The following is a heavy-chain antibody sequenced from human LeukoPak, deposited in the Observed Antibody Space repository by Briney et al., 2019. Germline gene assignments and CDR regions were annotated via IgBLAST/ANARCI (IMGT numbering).Heavy chain of an antibody. CDR2: MNPNSGNT. CDR1: GYTFTSYD. V-gene: IGHV1-8*01. Sequence: GASVKVSCKASGYTFTSYDINWVRQATGQGLEWMGWMNPNSGNTGYAQKFQGRVTMTRNTSISTAYMELRSLRSDDTAVYYCARVSGGSGSYANWFDPWGQGTLVTVSS. J-gene: IGHJ5*02. D-gene: IGHD3-10*01. CDR3: ARVSGGSGSYANWFDP.